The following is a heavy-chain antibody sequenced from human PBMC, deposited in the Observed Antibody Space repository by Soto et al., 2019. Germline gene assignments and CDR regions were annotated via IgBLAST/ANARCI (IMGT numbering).Heavy chain of an antibody. J-gene: IGHJ6*03. Sequence: QVQLQQWGAGLLEPSETLFLTCAVYGGSLNGYYWSWIRQAPGKGLEWIGEIDHGGSANYNPSLNSRAIMSVDSSKSQLSLTLTSVTAADTAVYYCARNVPGADYYYMDVWGEGTTVTVSS. D-gene: IGHD3-10*02. CDR1: GGSLNGYY. V-gene: IGHV4-34*01. CDR2: IDHGGSA. CDR3: ARNVPGADYYYMDV.